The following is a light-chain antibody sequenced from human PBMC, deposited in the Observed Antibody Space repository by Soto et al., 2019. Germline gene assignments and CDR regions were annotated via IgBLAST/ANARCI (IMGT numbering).Light chain of an antibody. V-gene: IGLV2-14*01. CDR2: EVS. J-gene: IGLJ1*01. CDR1: SSDVGGYNY. CDR3: SSYTSSSPYV. Sequence: QSVLTQPASVSGSPGQSITISCTGTSSDVGGYNYASWCQQHPGKAPKLMIYEVSNRPSGVSNRFSGSKSGNTASLTISGLQAEDEADYYCSSYTSSSPYVFGTGTKVTVL.